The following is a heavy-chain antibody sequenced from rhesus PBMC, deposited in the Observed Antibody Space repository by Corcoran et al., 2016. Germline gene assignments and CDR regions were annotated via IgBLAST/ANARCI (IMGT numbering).Heavy chain of an antibody. CDR2: NSVSGGST. V-gene: IGHV4-106*01. D-gene: IGHD3-40*01. CDR1: AGSIRDHSY. Sequence: QVQLQDSGPGSVKPSETLSLTCSVSAGSIRDHSYCSWIRQPPGKGLEWRGHNSVSGGSTNYNPSIKSRVTISRDTSKNQFSLELSSVTAADTAVYYCARDRLWGQGVLVTVSS. J-gene: IGHJ4*01. CDR3: ARDRL.